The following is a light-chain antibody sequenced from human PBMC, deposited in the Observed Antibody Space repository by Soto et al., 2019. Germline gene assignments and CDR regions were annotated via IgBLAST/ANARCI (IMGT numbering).Light chain of an antibody. CDR3: SSFTTSSTYV. CDR2: EVN. CDR1: SSDIGAYNY. J-gene: IGLJ1*01. V-gene: IGLV2-14*01. Sequence: QSVLTQPASVSGSPGQSITISCTGTSSDIGAYNYVSWYQQYPGRAPKLMIYEVNNRPSGVSNRFSGSKSGNTASLTISGLQAEDEADYYCSSFTTSSTYVVXAGTKLTVL.